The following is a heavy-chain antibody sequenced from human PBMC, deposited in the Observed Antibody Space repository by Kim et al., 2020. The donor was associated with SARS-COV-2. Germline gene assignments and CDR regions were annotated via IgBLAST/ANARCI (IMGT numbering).Heavy chain of an antibody. V-gene: IGHV4-34*01. CDR2: INHSGST. D-gene: IGHD1-26*01. Sequence: SETLSLTCAVYGGSFSGYYWSWIRQPPGKGLEWIGEINHSGSTNYNPSLKSRVTISVDTSKNQFSLKLSSVTAADTAVYYCARARKYSGSTGYFDYWGQGTLVTVSS. CDR1: GGSFSGYY. CDR3: ARARKYSGSTGYFDY. J-gene: IGHJ4*02.